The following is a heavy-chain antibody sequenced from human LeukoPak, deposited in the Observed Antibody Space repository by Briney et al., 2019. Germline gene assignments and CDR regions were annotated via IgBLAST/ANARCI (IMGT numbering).Heavy chain of an antibody. CDR1: GFTFSSYA. Sequence: GGSLRLSCAASGFTFSSYAMHWVRQAPGKGLEWVAVISYDGSNKYYADSVKGRFTISRDNSKNTLYLQMNSLRAEDTAVYYCARDEAGVATALTYYGMDVWGQGTTVTVSS. D-gene: IGHD5-12*01. CDR3: ARDEAGVATALTYYGMDV. V-gene: IGHV3-30*04. J-gene: IGHJ6*02. CDR2: ISYDGSNK.